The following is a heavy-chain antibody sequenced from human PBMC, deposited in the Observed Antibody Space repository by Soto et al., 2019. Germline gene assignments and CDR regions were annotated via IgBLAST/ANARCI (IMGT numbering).Heavy chain of an antibody. Sequence: PSETLSLTCTVSGGSISSYYWSWIRQPPGKGLEWIGYIYYSGSTNYNPSLKSRVTISVDTSKNQLSLKLSSVTAADTAVYYCARLLYYYGSGSYLGSDYYYYYYMDVWGKGTTVTVSS. J-gene: IGHJ6*03. CDR1: GGSISSYY. D-gene: IGHD3-10*01. V-gene: IGHV4-59*01. CDR3: ARLLYYYGSGSYLGSDYYYYYYMDV. CDR2: IYYSGST.